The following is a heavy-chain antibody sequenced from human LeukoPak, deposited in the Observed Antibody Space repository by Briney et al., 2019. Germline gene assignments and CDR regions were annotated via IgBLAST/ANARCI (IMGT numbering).Heavy chain of an antibody. Sequence: GGSLRLSCAASGFRFNTYWMSWVRQAPGKGLEWVANIKQDGNEKYYADSVKGRFTISRDNGKNSLDLQMNSLRADDTAVYYCVRDTLGEGEDANYAVYYFDYWGQGTVVTVSS. D-gene: IGHD4/OR15-4a*01. CDR2: IKQDGNEK. CDR1: GFRFNTYW. V-gene: IGHV3-7*01. J-gene: IGHJ4*02. CDR3: VRDTLGEGEDANYAVYYFDY.